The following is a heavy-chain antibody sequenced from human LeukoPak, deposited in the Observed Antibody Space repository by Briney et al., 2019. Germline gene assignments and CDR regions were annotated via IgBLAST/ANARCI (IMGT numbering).Heavy chain of an antibody. Sequence: SETLSLTCTVSGGSISSYYWSWIRQPPGKGLEWIGYIYTSGSTKYNPSLKSRVTISVDTSKNQFSLKLSSVTAADTAVYYCARQASGSYYFWGDWFDPWGQGTLVTVSS. CDR1: GGSISSYY. CDR2: IYTSGST. V-gene: IGHV4-4*09. D-gene: IGHD3-10*01. CDR3: ARQASGSYYFWGDWFDP. J-gene: IGHJ5*02.